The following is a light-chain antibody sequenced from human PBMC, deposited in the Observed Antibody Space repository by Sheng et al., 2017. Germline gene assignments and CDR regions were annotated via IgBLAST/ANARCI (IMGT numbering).Light chain of an antibody. CDR2: KAS. V-gene: IGKV1-5*03. CDR3: QQYNSYPWT. J-gene: IGKJ1*01. Sequence: SQMTQFPSTLSASVGDRVTITCRASQSIGTWLAWYQQKPGRAPELLIYKASILQSGVPSRFSGSGSGTQFTLTISSLQPDDSATYYCQQYNSYPWTFGQGTKVEIK. CDR1: QSIGTW.